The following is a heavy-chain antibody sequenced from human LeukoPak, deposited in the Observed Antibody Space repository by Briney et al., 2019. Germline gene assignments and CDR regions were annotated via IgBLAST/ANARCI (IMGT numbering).Heavy chain of an antibody. CDR2: IWYDGSNK. J-gene: IGHJ3*02. CDR1: GFTFSSYG. CDR3: AKPSSSWSFGI. D-gene: IGHD6-13*01. Sequence: SGGSLRLSCAASGFTFSSYGMHWVRQAPGKGLEWVAVIWYDGSNKYYADSVKGRFTISRDNSKNTLYLQMNSLRAEDTAVYYCAKPSSSWSFGIWGQGTMVTVSS. V-gene: IGHV3-30*02.